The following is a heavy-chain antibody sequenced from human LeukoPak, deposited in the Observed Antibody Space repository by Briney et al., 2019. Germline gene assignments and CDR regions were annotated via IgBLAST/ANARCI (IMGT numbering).Heavy chain of an antibody. D-gene: IGHD1-26*01. J-gene: IGHJ4*02. V-gene: IGHV1-8*01. CDR2: INPNSGNT. CDR1: GYTFTSHD. Sequence: GASVKVSCKASGYTFTSHDISWVRQATGQGLEWVGYINPNSGNTGYAQKFQGRVTLTRDTSINTAYMELTSLRSEDTAVYYCTRVPRESYSHWGQGTLVTVSS. CDR3: TRVPRESYSH.